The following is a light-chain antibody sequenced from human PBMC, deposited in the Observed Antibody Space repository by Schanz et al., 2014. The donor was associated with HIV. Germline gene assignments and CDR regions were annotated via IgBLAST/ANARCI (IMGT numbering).Light chain of an antibody. CDR1: SSDVGGYNY. J-gene: IGLJ2*01. V-gene: IGLV2-14*03. Sequence: QSVLTQPPSVSAAPGQRVTISCTGSSSDVGGYNYVSWYQQHPDKAPKLMIYDVSDRPSGVSNRFSGSKSGNTASLTISGLQAEDEADYYCCSYAGSSTPVFGGGTKLTVL. CDR3: CSYAGSSTPV. CDR2: DVS.